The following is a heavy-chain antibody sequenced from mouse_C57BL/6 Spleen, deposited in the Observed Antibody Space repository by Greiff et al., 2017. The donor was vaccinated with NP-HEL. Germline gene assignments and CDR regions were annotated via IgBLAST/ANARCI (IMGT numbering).Heavy chain of an antibody. Sequence: VKVVESGAELVRPGTSVTLSCKASGYTFTDYEMHWVKQTPVHGLEWIGAIDPETGGTAYNQKFKGKAILTADKSSSTAYMELRSLTSEDSAVYYCTRGRRNYAMDYWGQGTSVTVSS. CDR3: TRGRRNYAMDY. D-gene: IGHD2-12*01. CDR2: IDPETGGT. J-gene: IGHJ4*01. CDR1: GYTFTDYE. V-gene: IGHV1-15*01.